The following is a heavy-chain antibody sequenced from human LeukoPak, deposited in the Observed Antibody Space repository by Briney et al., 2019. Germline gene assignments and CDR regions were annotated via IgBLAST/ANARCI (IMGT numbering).Heavy chain of an antibody. V-gene: IGHV1-18*01. CDR2: ISAYNGNT. CDR1: GYTFTSYG. D-gene: IGHD6-19*01. Sequence: ASVKVSCKASGYTFTSYGISWVRQAPGQGLEWMGWISAYNGNTNYAQKLQGRVTMTTDTSTSTAYMELRSLRSDDTAVYYCATDLSSGWYVQYFQHWGQGTLVTVSP. CDR3: ATDLSSGWYVQYFQH. J-gene: IGHJ1*01.